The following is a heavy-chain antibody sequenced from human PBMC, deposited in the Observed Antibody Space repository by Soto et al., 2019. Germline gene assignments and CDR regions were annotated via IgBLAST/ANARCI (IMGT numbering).Heavy chain of an antibody. D-gene: IGHD2-15*01. J-gene: IGHJ4*02. CDR3: AKAAGGGSPVDYFDY. CDR2: ISWDGGST. V-gene: IGHV3-43*01. Sequence: GGSLRLSCAASGFTFDDYTMHWVRQAPGKSLEWVSLISWDGGSTYYADSVKGRFTISRDNSKNSLYLQMSSLRTEDTALYYCAKAAGGGSPVDYFDYWGQGTLVTVSS. CDR1: GFTFDDYT.